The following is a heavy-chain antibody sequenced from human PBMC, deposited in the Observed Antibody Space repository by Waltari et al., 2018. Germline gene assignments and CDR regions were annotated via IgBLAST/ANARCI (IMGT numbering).Heavy chain of an antibody. CDR2: INTDGSTT. V-gene: IGHV3-74*01. CDR1: GFTFSRHW. CDR3: VIGAQHVSNWYASEYFQH. D-gene: IGHD6-13*01. J-gene: IGHJ1*01. Sequence: EVQLVESGGGLVQPGGSLRLSCAASGFTFSRHWLHWVRQAPGKGLVLVSDINTDGSTTNYADSVKGRFTISRDNAKNTLYLQMDSLRAEETAVYYCVIGAQHVSNWYASEYFQHWGQGTLVTVSS.